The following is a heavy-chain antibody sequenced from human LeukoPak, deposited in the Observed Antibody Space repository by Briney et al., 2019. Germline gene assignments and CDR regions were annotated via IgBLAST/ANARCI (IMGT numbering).Heavy chain of an antibody. D-gene: IGHD6-19*01. CDR3: ARDASALY. Sequence: PGGSLRLSCAASGFTFSSYGMHWVRQAPGKGLEWVAVISYDGSNKYYADSVKGRFTISRDNARDSLYLQMNSLRDDDTSVYFCARDASALYWGRGTLVTVSS. CDR2: ISYDGSNK. V-gene: IGHV3-30*03. CDR1: GFTFSSYG. J-gene: IGHJ4*02.